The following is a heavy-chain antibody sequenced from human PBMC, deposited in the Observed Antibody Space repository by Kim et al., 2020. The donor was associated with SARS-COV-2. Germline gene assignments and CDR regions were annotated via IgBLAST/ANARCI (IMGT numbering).Heavy chain of an antibody. Sequence: GSLRLSCAASGFTFSRYAMSWVRQAPGKGLEWVSGISASGDSTYYADFVRGRFTISRDNSKNTLFLQMNSLRVDDTAVYSCAKRYTTGSPDYFDYWGQGTLVIVSS. CDR2: ISASGDST. D-gene: IGHD1-1*01. CDR1: GFTFSRYA. CDR3: AKRYTTGSPDYFDY. J-gene: IGHJ4*02. V-gene: IGHV3-23*01.